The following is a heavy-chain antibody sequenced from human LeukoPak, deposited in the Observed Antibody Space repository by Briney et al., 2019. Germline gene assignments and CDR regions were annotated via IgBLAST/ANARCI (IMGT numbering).Heavy chain of an antibody. CDR2: IYYSGST. CDR3: ARDSIGVSWFGESPWAFDI. Sequence: PSETPSLTCTVSGGSISSSSYYWGWIRQPPGKGLEWIGSIYYSGSTYYNPSLKSRVTISVDTSKNQFSLKLSSVTAADTAVYYCARDSIGVSWFGESPWAFDIWGQGTMVTVSS. D-gene: IGHD3-10*01. V-gene: IGHV4-39*07. CDR1: GGSISSSSYY. J-gene: IGHJ3*02.